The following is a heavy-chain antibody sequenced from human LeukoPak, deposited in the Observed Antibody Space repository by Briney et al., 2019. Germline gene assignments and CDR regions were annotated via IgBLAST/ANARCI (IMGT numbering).Heavy chain of an antibody. CDR2: IYYSGST. V-gene: IGHV4-30-4*01. CDR3: ASVRGYCSSTSCYNWFDP. J-gene: IGHJ5*02. D-gene: IGHD2-2*01. CDR1: GGSISSGDYY. Sequence: SQTLSLTRTVSGGSISSGDYYWSWIRQPPGKGLEWIGYIYYSGSTYYNPSLKSRVTISVDTSKNQFSLKLSSVTAADTAVYYCASVRGYCSSTSCYNWFDPWGQGTLVTVSS.